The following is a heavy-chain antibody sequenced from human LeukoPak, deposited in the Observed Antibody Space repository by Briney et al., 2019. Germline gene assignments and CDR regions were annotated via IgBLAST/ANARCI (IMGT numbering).Heavy chain of an antibody. J-gene: IGHJ4*02. V-gene: IGHV1-69*05. CDR3: ARTMVRGVVTNDY. Sequence: SVKVSCKASGGTFSSYAIGWVRQAPGQGLEWMGRIIPIFGTANYAQKFQGRVTITTDESTSTAYMELSSLRSEDTAVYYCARTMVRGVVTNDYWGQGTLVTVSS. CDR1: GGTFSSYA. CDR2: IIPIFGTA. D-gene: IGHD3-10*01.